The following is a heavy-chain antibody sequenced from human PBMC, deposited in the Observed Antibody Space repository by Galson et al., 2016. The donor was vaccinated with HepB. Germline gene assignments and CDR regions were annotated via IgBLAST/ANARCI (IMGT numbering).Heavy chain of an antibody. Sequence: SLRLSCAASGFPFSSSALHWVRQAPGKGLEWVAVISFDGLKSDYVDAVKGRFTISGDNSKNTLYLQMNSLRIDDTALYFCARDEGHPTPIRQRPQGGGFDPWGQGTLVTVSS. D-gene: IGHD1-1*01. CDR2: ISFDGLKS. CDR1: GFPFSSSA. J-gene: IGHJ5*02. CDR3: ARDEGHPTPIRQRPQGGGFDP. V-gene: IGHV3-30-3*01.